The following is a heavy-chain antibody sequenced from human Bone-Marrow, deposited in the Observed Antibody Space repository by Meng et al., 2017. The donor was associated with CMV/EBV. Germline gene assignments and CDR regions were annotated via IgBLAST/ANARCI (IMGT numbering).Heavy chain of an antibody. J-gene: IGHJ6*02. CDR1: GFTFSSYG. V-gene: IGHV3-30*02. CDR2: IRYDGSNK. Sequence: GGSLRLSCAASGFTFSSYGMHWVRQAPGKGLEWVAFIRYDGSNKYYADSVKGRFTISRDTSKNTLYLQMNSLRAEDTAVYYCASCRSNGGDCYSNYYYYGMDVWGQGTTVTVSS. CDR3: ASCRSNGGDCYSNYYYYGMDV. D-gene: IGHD2-21*01.